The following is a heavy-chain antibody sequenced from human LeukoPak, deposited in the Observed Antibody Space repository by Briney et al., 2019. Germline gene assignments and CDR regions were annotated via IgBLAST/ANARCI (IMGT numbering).Heavy chain of an antibody. CDR2: INHSGST. J-gene: IGHJ4*02. CDR1: GGSFSGYY. D-gene: IGHD6-13*01. Sequence: SETLSLTCAVYGGSFSGYYWSWIRQPPGKGLEWIGEINHSGSTNYNPSLKSRVTISVDTSKNQFSLKLSSVTAADTAVYYCARGRGVYSSSWYRNNYFDYWGQGTLVTVSS. CDR3: ARGRGVYSSSWYRNNYFDY. V-gene: IGHV4-34*01.